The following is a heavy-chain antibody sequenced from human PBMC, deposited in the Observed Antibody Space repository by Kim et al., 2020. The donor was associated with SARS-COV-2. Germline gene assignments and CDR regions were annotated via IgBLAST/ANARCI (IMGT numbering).Heavy chain of an antibody. V-gene: IGHV1-69*04. CDR3: ARDQGSIAAAGTQH. J-gene: IGHJ1*01. Sequence: AHKVQCRVTLTADKSTSTAYLELSSLRSEDTAVYYCARDQGSIAAAGTQHWGQGTLVTVSS. D-gene: IGHD6-13*01.